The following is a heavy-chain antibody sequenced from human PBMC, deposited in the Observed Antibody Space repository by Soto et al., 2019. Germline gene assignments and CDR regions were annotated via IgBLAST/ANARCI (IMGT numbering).Heavy chain of an antibody. D-gene: IGHD3-10*01. J-gene: IGHJ5*02. Sequence: ASVTVSCQVSGYTLTDLSMHWVRQAPGKGLEWMGGFDPEDGETIYAQKFQGRVTMTEDTSTDTAYMELSSLRSEDTAVYYCATAGITMVRGVIITSWFDPWGQGTLVTVSS. V-gene: IGHV1-24*01. CDR2: FDPEDGET. CDR1: GYTLTDLS. CDR3: ATAGITMVRGVIITSWFDP.